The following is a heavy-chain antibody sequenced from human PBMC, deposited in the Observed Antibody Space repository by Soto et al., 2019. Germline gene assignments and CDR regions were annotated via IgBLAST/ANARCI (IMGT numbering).Heavy chain of an antibody. CDR3: ARAPPGPAPRWGV. J-gene: IGHJ6*02. D-gene: IGHD3-16*01. Sequence: SETLSLTCAVSGGSISSGGYSWSWIRQTPGKGLEWIGYIYPTGKTYYNPSLENRVTISIDTSKNQFSLQLTSVTAADTAVYYCARAPPGPAPRWGVWGQGTTVTVSS. CDR1: GGSISSGGYS. V-gene: IGHV4-30-2*01. CDR2: IYPTGKT.